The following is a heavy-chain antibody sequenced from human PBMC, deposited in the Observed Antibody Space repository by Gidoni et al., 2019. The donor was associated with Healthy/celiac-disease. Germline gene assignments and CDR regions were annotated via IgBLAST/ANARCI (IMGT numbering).Heavy chain of an antibody. J-gene: IGHJ4*02. CDR3: ARVPAPGDYSNYFDY. CDR1: GFPFSSYG. D-gene: IGHD4-17*01. Sequence: QVQLVESGGGVVQPGRSLRLSCAASGFPFSSYGMHWVRQAPGKGLEWVAVIWYDGSNKYYADSVKGRFTISRDNSKNTLYLQMNSLRAEDTAVYYCARVPAPGDYSNYFDYWGQGTLVTVSS. CDR2: IWYDGSNK. V-gene: IGHV3-33*01.